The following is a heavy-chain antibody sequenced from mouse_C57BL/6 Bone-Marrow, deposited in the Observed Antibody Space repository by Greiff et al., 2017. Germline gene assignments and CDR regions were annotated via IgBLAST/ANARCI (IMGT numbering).Heavy chain of an antibody. CDR1: GYTFTSYW. CDR3: ANGYPLYDYAMDY. J-gene: IGHJ4*01. CDR2: IYPGSGST. Sequence: VQLQQPGAELVKPGASVKMSCKASGYTFTSYWITWVKQRPGQGLEWIGDIYPGSGSTNYNEKFKSKATLTVDTSSSTAYMQLSSLTSEDSAVYYGANGYPLYDYAMDYWGQGTSVTVSA. V-gene: IGHV1-55*01. D-gene: IGHD2-2*01.